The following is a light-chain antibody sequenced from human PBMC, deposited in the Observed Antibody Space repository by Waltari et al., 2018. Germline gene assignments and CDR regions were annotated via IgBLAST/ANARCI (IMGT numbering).Light chain of an antibody. V-gene: IGKV2-28*01. J-gene: IGKJ4*01. CDR3: MQAVQTPLT. CDR1: QSLLYSNGKNY. CDR2: LGS. Sequence: DIVMTQYPLSLPVPPGEPASISCRSSQSLLYSNGKNYLDWYLQKPGQSPQLLIYLGSNRASGVPDRFSGSGSGTDFTLKISRVEAEDVGVYYCMQAVQTPLTFGGGTKVEIK.